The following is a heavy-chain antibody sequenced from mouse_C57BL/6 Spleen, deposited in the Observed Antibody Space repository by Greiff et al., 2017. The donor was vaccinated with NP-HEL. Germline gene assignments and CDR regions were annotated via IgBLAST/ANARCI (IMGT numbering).Heavy chain of an antibody. J-gene: IGHJ2*01. D-gene: IGHD4-1*02. V-gene: IGHV1-64*01. CDR3: AKTANWDRFDY. CDR2: IHPNSGST. CDR1: GYTFNSYW. Sequence: VQLQQPGAELVKPGASVKLSCKASGYTFNSYWMHWVKQRPGQGLEWIGMIHPNSGSTNYNEKFKSKATLTVDKPSSTAYMQLSSLTSEDSAVYYCAKTANWDRFDYWGQGTTLTVSS.